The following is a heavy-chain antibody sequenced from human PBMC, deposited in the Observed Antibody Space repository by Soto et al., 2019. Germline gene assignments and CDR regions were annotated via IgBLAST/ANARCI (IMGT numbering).Heavy chain of an antibody. V-gene: IGHV4-61*08. CDR2: IYYSGNT. J-gene: IGHJ5*02. CDR1: GGSVSSGDYY. D-gene: IGHD5-18*01. CDR3: ARSPVDTSMIYWLDP. Sequence: SETLSLTCTVSGGSVSSGDYYWSWIRQPPGKGLEWIGYIYYSGNTNYNPSLKSRVIISVDTSKNLFSLKLTSVTAADTAVYYCARSPVDTSMIYWLDPWGQGTLVTVSS.